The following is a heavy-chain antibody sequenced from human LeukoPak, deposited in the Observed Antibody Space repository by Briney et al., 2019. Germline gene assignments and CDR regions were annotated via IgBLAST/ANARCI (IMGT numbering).Heavy chain of an antibody. Sequence: ASVKVSCKASGYTFSSYYMHWVRQAPGQGLEWMGIINPSGGSTSYAQKFQGRVTMTRDTSTSTVYMELSSPRSEDTAVYYCARASGAGGMLYGPDYWGQGTLVTVSS. D-gene: IGHD2-8*01. J-gene: IGHJ4*02. V-gene: IGHV1-46*01. CDR2: INPSGGST. CDR3: ARASGAGGMLYGPDY. CDR1: GYTFSSYY.